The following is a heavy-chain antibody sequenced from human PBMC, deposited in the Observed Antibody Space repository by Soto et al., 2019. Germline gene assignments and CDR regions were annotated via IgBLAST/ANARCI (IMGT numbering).Heavy chain of an antibody. CDR3: AKDCEQLVLDYYYGMDV. CDR2: ISGSGGST. J-gene: IGHJ6*02. D-gene: IGHD6-13*01. CDR1: GFTFSSYA. V-gene: IGHV3-23*01. Sequence: GGSLRLSCAASGFTFSSYAMSWVRQAPGKGLEWVSAISGSGGSTYYADSVKGRFTISRDNSKNTLYLQMNSLRAEDTAVYYCAKDCEQLVLDYYYGMDVWGQGTTVTVSS.